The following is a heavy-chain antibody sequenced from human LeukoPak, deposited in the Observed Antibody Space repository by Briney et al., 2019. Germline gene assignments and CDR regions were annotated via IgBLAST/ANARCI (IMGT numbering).Heavy chain of an antibody. V-gene: IGHV3-33*06. Sequence: GRSLRLSCAASGFSFSNYGMHWVRQAPGKGPEWVAVIWDDGSYKYYADSVKGRFTISRDNSKNTLYLQMNSLRAEDTAVYYCAKPTSGSGSFLIDYWGQGTLVTVSS. CDR3: AKPTSGSGSFLIDY. D-gene: IGHD1-26*01. CDR1: GFSFSNYG. J-gene: IGHJ4*02. CDR2: IWDDGSYK.